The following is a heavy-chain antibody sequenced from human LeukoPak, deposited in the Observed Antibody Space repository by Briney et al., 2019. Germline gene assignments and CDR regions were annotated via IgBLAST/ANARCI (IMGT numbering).Heavy chain of an antibody. CDR1: GFTFSRYS. Sequence: PGGSLRLSCAASGFTFSRYSMNWVRQAPGKGLEWVSYISSSGSTIYYADSVKGRFTISRDNAQTSLYLHMNSLRAEDTAVYYCARDPYSSSWSYGMDVWGQGTTVTVSS. V-gene: IGHV3-48*04. CDR3: ARDPYSSSWSYGMDV. CDR2: ISSSGSTI. D-gene: IGHD6-13*01. J-gene: IGHJ6*02.